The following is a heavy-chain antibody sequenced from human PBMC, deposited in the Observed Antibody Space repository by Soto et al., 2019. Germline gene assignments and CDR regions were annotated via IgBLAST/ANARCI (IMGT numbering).Heavy chain of an antibody. Sequence: ASVKVSCKVSGYTLTELSMHWVRQAPGKGLEWMGGFDPEDGETIYAQKFQGRVTMTEDTSTDTAYMELSSLRSEDTAVYYCATGKGDWGTYPRFLLDLLWGQGTLVTVSS. J-gene: IGHJ4*02. V-gene: IGHV1-24*01. D-gene: IGHD3-22*01. CDR1: GYTLTELS. CDR3: ATGKGDWGTYPRFLLDLL. CDR2: FDPEDGET.